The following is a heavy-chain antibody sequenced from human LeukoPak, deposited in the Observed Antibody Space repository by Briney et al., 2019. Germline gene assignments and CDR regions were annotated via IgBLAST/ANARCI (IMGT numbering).Heavy chain of an antibody. CDR2: SLRGNDDT. CDR3: ARDHYGDYSFDY. D-gene: IGHD4-17*01. Sequence: GGSLRLSCVASGFSFTSYAMSWVRQAPARGLEWVSSLRGNDDTFYADSVKGRFTISRDNAKNSLYLQMNSLRAEDTAVYYCARDHYGDYSFDYWGQGTLVTVSS. J-gene: IGHJ4*02. V-gene: IGHV3-21*01. CDR1: GFSFTSYA.